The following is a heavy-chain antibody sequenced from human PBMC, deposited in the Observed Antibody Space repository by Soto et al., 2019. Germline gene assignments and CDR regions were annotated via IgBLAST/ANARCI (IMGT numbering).Heavy chain of an antibody. V-gene: IGHV1-18*01. Sequence: QVQLVQSGAEVKKPGASVKVSCKASGYTFTNYGISWVRQAPGQGLEWMGWISAYNGNTDYVQKLQGRVTMTTDTSTSTVYMELRRLRSDDTAVYYCARPITSPDHLDIWGQGTMVTVSS. CDR1: GYTFTNYG. CDR2: ISAYNGNT. CDR3: ARPITSPDHLDI. D-gene: IGHD1-20*01. J-gene: IGHJ3*02.